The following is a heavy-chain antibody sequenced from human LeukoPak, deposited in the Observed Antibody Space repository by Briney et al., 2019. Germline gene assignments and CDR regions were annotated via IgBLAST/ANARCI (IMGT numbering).Heavy chain of an antibody. J-gene: IGHJ1*01. CDR3: ARRRYYDSTGYLD. CDR2: INHSGST. D-gene: IGHD3-22*01. Sequence: PSETLSLTCAVSGGSFSGYYWSWIRQPPGKGLEWIGEINHSGSTNYNPSLKSRVTISLDTSMNDFSLTLSYVTAADTAVYYCARRRYYDSTGYLDWGRGSLVIVSS. V-gene: IGHV4-34*01. CDR1: GGSFSGYY.